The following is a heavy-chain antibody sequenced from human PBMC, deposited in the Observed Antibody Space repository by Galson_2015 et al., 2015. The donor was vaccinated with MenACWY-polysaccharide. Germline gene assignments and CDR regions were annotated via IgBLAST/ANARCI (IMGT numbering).Heavy chain of an antibody. CDR3: ARLHCRCSSCHPTCFYFYGLDV. V-gene: IGHV3-48*01. D-gene: IGHD2-2*01. CDR2: ISSSSSTI. J-gene: IGHJ6*02. Sequence: SLRLSCAASGFTFSSYSMNWVRQAPGKGLEWVSYISSSSSTIYYADSVKGRFTISRDNAKNSLFLQMNSLRAEDTAVYYCARLHCRCSSCHPTCFYFYGLDVWGPGTPVPVSS. CDR1: GFTFSSYS.